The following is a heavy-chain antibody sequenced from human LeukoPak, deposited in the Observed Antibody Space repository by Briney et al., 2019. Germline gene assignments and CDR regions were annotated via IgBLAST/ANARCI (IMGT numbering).Heavy chain of an antibody. V-gene: IGHV3-23*01. D-gene: IGHD2-2*01. CDR1: GFTFSSYA. J-gene: IGHJ4*02. CDR2: ISGSGGST. Sequence: GGSLKLSCAASGFTFSSYAMSWVRQAPGKGLEWVSAISGSGGSTYYADSVKGRFTISRDNSKNTLYLQMNSLRAEDTAVYYCAKGTRSSTSCYGGYWGQGTLVTVSS. CDR3: AKGTRSSTSCYGGY.